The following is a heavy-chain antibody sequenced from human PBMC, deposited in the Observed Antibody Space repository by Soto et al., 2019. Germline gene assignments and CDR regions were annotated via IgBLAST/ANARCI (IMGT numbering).Heavy chain of an antibody. CDR3: AKDKGFGELWADY. CDR2: ISGSGGST. Sequence: EVQLLESGGGLVQPGGSLRLSCAASGFTFSSYAMSWVRQAPEKGLEWVSAISGSGGSTYYADSVKGRFTISRDNSKNTLYLQMNSLRAEDTAVYYCAKDKGFGELWADYWGQGTLVTVSS. V-gene: IGHV3-23*01. J-gene: IGHJ4*02. CDR1: GFTFSSYA. D-gene: IGHD3-10*01.